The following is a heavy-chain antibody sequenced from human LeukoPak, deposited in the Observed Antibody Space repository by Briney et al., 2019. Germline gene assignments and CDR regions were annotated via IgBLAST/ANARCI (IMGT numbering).Heavy chain of an antibody. V-gene: IGHV3-21*01. CDR3: ACMVRGIMEFDP. CDR2: ISSSSSYI. CDR1: GFTFSSYS. J-gene: IGHJ5*02. D-gene: IGHD3-10*01. Sequence: GRSLRLSCAASGFTFSSYSMNWVRQAPGKGLEWVSSISSSSSYIYYADSVKGRFTISRDNAKNSLYLQMNSLRAEDTAVYYCACMVRGIMEFDPWGQGTLVTVSS.